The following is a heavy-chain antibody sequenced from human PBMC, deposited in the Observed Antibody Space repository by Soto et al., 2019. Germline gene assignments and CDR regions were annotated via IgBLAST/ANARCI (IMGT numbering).Heavy chain of an antibody. V-gene: IGHV3-66*01. D-gene: IGHD3-3*01. CDR1: GFTVSSNY. J-gene: IGHJ3*02. Sequence: PGGSLRLSCAASGFTVSSNYMSCVRQAPGKGLEWVSVIYSGGSTYYADSVKGRFTISRDNSKNTLYLQMNSLRAEDTAVYYCLLRFLEWLSDDAFDIWGQGTRVTVSS. CDR3: LLRFLEWLSDDAFDI. CDR2: IYSGGST.